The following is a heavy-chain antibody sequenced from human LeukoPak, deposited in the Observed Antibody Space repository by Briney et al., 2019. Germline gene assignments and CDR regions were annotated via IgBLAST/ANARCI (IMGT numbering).Heavy chain of an antibody. CDR2: IKQDGSEK. V-gene: IGHV3-7*01. J-gene: IGHJ6*02. D-gene: IGHD5-24*01. CDR3: ARDDGEVYYYYYGMDV. Sequence: GGSLRLSCAASGFTFSSYWMSWVRQAPGKGLEWVANIKQDGSEKYYVDSVKGRFTISRDNAKSSLYLQMNSLRAEDTAVYYCARDDGEVYYYYYGMDVWGQGTTVTVSS. CDR1: GFTFSSYW.